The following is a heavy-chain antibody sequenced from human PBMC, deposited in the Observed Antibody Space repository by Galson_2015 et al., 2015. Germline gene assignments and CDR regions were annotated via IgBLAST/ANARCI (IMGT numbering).Heavy chain of an antibody. V-gene: IGHV3-74*01. CDR2: INSDGSST. Sequence: SLRLSCAASGFTFSSYWMNWVRQAPGKGLVWVSRINSDGSSTSYADSVKGRFTISRDNAKNTLYLQMNSLRAEDTAVYYCARDRGDPPEYSSSLDYWGQGTLVTVSS. D-gene: IGHD6-6*01. J-gene: IGHJ4*02. CDR1: GFTFSSYW. CDR3: ARDRGDPPEYSSSLDY.